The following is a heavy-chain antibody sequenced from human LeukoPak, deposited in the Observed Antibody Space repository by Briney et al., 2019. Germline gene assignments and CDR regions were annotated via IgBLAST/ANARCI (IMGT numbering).Heavy chain of an antibody. CDR3: ASNYGAVVIAREFDY. D-gene: IGHD2-21*01. CDR2: IIPIFGTA. Sequence: ASVKVSCKASGGTFSSYAISWVRQAPGQGLEWMGGIIPIFGTANYAQKFQGRVTITADESTSTAYMELSSLRSEDTAVYYCASNYGAVVIAREFDYWGPGTLVTVSS. V-gene: IGHV1-69*13. CDR1: GGTFSSYA. J-gene: IGHJ4*02.